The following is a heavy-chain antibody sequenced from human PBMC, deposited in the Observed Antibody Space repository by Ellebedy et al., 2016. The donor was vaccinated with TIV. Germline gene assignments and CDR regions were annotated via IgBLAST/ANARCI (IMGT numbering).Heavy chain of an antibody. CDR3: TKDLLRGIWGGSGRDY. J-gene: IGHJ4*02. CDR1: GFTFDDYA. CDR2: ISWRGHYI. Sequence: GGSLRLXXTASGFTFDDYAMHWVRQAPGKGLEWVSGISWRGHYIDYADSVRGRFTISRGNAKNSLYLQMNSLRIEDTAVYYCTKDLLRGIWGGSGRDYWGQGTLVTVSS. D-gene: IGHD7-27*01. V-gene: IGHV3-9*01.